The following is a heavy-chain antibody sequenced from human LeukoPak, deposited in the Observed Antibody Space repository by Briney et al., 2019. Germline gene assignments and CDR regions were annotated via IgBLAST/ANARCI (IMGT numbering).Heavy chain of an antibody. CDR3: ESFGSGSYTNI. D-gene: IGHD3-10*01. Sequence: SWTLSLTCAVSGGSISSSNWWSWVRQPPGKGLEWIGEIYHSGSTNYNPSLKSRATISVDKSSNQFSLKLSSVTAADTAVYYCESFGSGSYTNIWGQGTMVTVSS. J-gene: IGHJ3*02. CDR2: IYHSGST. V-gene: IGHV4-4*02. CDR1: GGSISSSNW.